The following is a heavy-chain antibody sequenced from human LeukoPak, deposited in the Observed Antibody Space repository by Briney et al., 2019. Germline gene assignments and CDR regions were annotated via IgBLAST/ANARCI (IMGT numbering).Heavy chain of an antibody. J-gene: IGHJ4*02. Sequence: PSETLSLTCAVYGGSFSGYYWSWIRQPPRQGLDWIGEINHSGSTNYNPSLKSRVTISVDTSKNQFSLELSSVAAADTAVYYCARVGGYSVFYWGQGTLVTVSS. CDR1: GGSFSGYY. D-gene: IGHD5/OR15-5a*01. CDR3: ARVGGYSVFY. V-gene: IGHV4-34*01. CDR2: INHSGST.